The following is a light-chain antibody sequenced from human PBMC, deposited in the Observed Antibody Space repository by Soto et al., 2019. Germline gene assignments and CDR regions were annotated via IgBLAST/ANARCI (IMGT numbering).Light chain of an antibody. CDR2: NND. CDR3: AAWDDSLVGSV. V-gene: IGLV1-44*01. CDR1: SSNIGSYT. J-gene: IGLJ1*01. Sequence: QSVLTQPPSASGTPGQMVTISCSGSSSNIGSYTVNCYQQLPGTAPKLLIYNNDHRPSGVPDRFSGSKSGTSASLAISRLQSEDEADYYCAAWDDSLVGSVFGTGTKVTVL.